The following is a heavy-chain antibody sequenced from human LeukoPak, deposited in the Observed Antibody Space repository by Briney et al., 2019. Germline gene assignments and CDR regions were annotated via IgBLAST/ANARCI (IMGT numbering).Heavy chain of an antibody. D-gene: IGHD2-8*01. CDR1: GYSISSGYY. V-gene: IGHV4-38-2*02. CDR3: ARDSRGENGAFDI. Sequence: PSETLSLTCTVSGYSISSGYYWGWIRQPPGKGLEWIGSIYHSGSTNYTPSLKSRVTISVDTSKNQFSLKLSSVTAADTAVYYCARDSRGENGAFDIWGQGTMATVSS. CDR2: IYHSGST. J-gene: IGHJ3*02.